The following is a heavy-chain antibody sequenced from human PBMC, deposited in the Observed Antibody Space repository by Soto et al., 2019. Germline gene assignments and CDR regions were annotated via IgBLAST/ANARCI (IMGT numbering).Heavy chain of an antibody. D-gene: IGHD2-21*02. J-gene: IGHJ5*02. CDR1: GGSISSSSYF. CDR3: ARHPSDFWFDP. V-gene: IGHV4-39*01. CDR2: IYYSGST. Sequence: QLQLQESGPGLVKPSETLSLTCSVSGGSISSSSYFWGWIRQPPGKGLEWIGSIYYSGSTYYNPSLKSRGTVPVDTSKIQFSLKLSSVTAADTSVYYCARHPSDFWFDPWGQGTLVTVSS.